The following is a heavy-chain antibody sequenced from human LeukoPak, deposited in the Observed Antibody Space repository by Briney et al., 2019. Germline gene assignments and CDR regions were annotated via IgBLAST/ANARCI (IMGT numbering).Heavy chain of an antibody. J-gene: IGHJ3*02. CDR1: GFTFSSYG. V-gene: IGHV3-33*01. CDR3: ARDRKTAHDAFDI. CDR2: IWYDGSNK. Sequence: GGSLRLSCAASGFTFSSYGMHWVRQAPGKGLEGVAVIWYDGSNKYYADSVKGRFTISRDNSKNTLYLQMNSLRAEDTAVYYCARDRKTAHDAFDIWGQGTMATVSS.